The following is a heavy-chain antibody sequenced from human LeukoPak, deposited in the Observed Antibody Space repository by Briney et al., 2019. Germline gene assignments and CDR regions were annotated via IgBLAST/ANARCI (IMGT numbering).Heavy chain of an antibody. J-gene: IGHJ4*02. CDR2: INPSGGST. D-gene: IGHD3-3*01. CDR1: GYTFTSYY. CDR3: ARDLGSNTYYDFWSGYMPDY. V-gene: IGHV1-46*01. Sequence: ASVTVFCKASGYTFTSYYMHWVRQAPGQGLAWMGIINPSGGSTSYAQKFQGRVTMTRDTSTSTVYMELSSLRSEDTAVYYCARDLGSNTYYDFWSGYMPDYWGQGTLVTVSS.